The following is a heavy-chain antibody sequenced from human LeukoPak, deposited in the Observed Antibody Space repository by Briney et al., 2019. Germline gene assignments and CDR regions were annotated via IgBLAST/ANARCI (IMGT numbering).Heavy chain of an antibody. J-gene: IGHJ4*02. Sequence: SVKVSCKASGGTFSSYAISWVRQAPGQGLEWMGGIIPIFGTANYAQKFQGRVTITADKSTSTAYMELSSLRSEDTAVYYCAYTGPLRYFVDRGQGTLVTVSS. D-gene: IGHD3-9*01. CDR2: IIPIFGTA. CDR3: AYTGPLRYFVD. V-gene: IGHV1-69*06. CDR1: GGTFSSYA.